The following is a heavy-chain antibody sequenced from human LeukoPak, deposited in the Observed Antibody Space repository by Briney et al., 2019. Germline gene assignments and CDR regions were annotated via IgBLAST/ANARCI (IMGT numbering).Heavy chain of an antibody. CDR3: ARDVVTVAKGFDI. D-gene: IGHD4-17*01. CDR2: ISYIGST. V-gene: IGHV4-59*11. J-gene: IGHJ3*02. CDR1: TDSFSSHY. Sequence: SETLSLTCAVSTDSFSSHYWTWIRQPPGKGLEWIGYISYIGSTNYNPSLKSRVTISIDTSKNQFSLRLSSVTAADTAVYYCARDVVTVAKGFDIWGQGTMVSVSS.